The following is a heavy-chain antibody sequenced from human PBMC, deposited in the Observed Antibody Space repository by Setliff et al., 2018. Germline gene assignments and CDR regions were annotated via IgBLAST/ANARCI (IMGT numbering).Heavy chain of an antibody. CDR2: IIPILGIA. D-gene: IGHD6-13*01. V-gene: IGHV1-69*10. Sequence: ASVKVSCKASGHTFTSYAISWVRQAPGQGLEWMGGIIPILGIANYTQKFQGRVTITRNTSASTVYMELSSLRSEDTAVYYCARGGGSSWYGFDYWGQGTLVTVSS. J-gene: IGHJ4*02. CDR3: ARGGGSSWYGFDY. CDR1: GHTFTSYA.